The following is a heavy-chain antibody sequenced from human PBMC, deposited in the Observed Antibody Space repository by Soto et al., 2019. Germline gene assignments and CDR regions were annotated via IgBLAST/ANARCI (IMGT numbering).Heavy chain of an antibody. CDR3: ARDRSTYGGGGTGEVKENWFDP. Sequence: PSETLSLTCSVSGGSISRYYWGWIRQPPGKGLEWIGYAYYSGDTGYNPSLKSRVTMAVDTSKSQVSLKLSSVTAADTAVYYCARDRSTYGGGGTGEVKENWFDPWGQGALVTVSS. V-gene: IGHV4-59*01. D-gene: IGHD2-8*01. CDR1: GGSISRYY. CDR2: AYYSGDT. J-gene: IGHJ5*02.